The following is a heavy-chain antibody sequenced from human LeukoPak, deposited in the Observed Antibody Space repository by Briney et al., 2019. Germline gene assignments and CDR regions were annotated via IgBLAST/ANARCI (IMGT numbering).Heavy chain of an antibody. J-gene: IGHJ5*02. CDR2: IWYDGSNK. CDR3: AREKWLRFSDP. V-gene: IGHV3-33*08. CDR1: GFTFSSYG. D-gene: IGHD5-12*01. Sequence: GGSLRLSCAASGFTFSSYGMHWVRQAPGKGLEWVAVIWYDGSNKYYADSVKGRFTISRDNSKNTLYLQMNSLRVEDTAVYYCAREKWLRFSDPWGQGTLVTVSS.